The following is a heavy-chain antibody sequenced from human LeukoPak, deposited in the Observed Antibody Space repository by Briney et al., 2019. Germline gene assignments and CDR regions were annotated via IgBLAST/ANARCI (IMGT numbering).Heavy chain of an antibody. J-gene: IGHJ4*02. V-gene: IGHV1-2*02. Sequence: ASVKVSCKASGYTFSGYYIHWVRQAPGQGLEWMGWINPDSGATNNAQKFQGRVTVNRDRSISTVYMDLNKLRSDDTAVCYCARSGITTIPNFDYWGQGSLVTVSS. CDR1: GYTFSGYY. CDR3: ARSGITTIPNFDY. D-gene: IGHD5-12*01. CDR2: INPDSGAT.